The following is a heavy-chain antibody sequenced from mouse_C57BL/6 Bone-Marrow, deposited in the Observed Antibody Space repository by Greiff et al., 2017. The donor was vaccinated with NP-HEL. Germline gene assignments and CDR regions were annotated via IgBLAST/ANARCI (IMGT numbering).Heavy chain of an antibody. V-gene: IGHV1-81*01. Sequence: LVESGAELARPGASVKLSCKASGYTFTSYGISWVKQRTGQGLEWIGEIYPRSGNTYYNEKFKGKATLTADKSSCTAYMELRSLTSEDSAVYFCASLGLRRVYAMDYWGQGTSVTVSS. CDR1: GYTFTSYG. D-gene: IGHD2-4*01. J-gene: IGHJ4*01. CDR2: IYPRSGNT. CDR3: ASLGLRRVYAMDY.